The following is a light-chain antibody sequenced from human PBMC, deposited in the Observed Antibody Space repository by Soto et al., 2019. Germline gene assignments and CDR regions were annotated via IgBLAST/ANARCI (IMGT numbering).Light chain of an antibody. CDR3: QQRSNWPPTWT. V-gene: IGKV3-11*01. J-gene: IGKJ1*01. CDR1: QSVSSY. CDR2: DAS. Sequence: EIVLTQSPATLSLSPGERATLSCRASQSVSSYLAWDQQKPGLPPRLLIYDASNRATGSPARFSGSGSGTDFALTLSSLEPEDFAVYYCQQRSNWPPTWTFGQGTKVEIK.